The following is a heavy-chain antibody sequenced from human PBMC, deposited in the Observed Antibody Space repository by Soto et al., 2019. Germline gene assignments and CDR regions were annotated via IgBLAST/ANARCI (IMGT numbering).Heavy chain of an antibody. V-gene: IGHV1-69*02. CDR3: AARRYFDWLLAGGWFDY. CDR2: IIPILGIA. J-gene: IGHJ4*02. D-gene: IGHD3-9*01. Sequence: QVQLVQSGAEVKKPGSSVKVSCKASGGTFSSYTISWVRQAPGQGLEWMGRIIPILGIANYAQKFQGRVTITADKSTSTAYMELSRLRSEDTAVYYCAARRYFDWLLAGGWFDYWGQGTLVTVSS. CDR1: GGTFSSYT.